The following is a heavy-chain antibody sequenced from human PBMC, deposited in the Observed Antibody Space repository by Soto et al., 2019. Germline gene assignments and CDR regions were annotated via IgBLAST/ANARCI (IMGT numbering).Heavy chain of an antibody. V-gene: IGHV4-31*03. Sequence: LSLTCTVSGGSISSGGYYWSWIRQHPGKGLEWIGYIYYSGSTYYNPSLKSRVTISVDTSKYQFSLKLSSVTAADTAVYYCARSRVKNYYDSSGPPPFDYWGQGTLVTVSS. CDR2: IYYSGST. CDR3: ARSRVKNYYDSSGPPPFDY. J-gene: IGHJ4*02. CDR1: GGSISSGGYY. D-gene: IGHD3-22*01.